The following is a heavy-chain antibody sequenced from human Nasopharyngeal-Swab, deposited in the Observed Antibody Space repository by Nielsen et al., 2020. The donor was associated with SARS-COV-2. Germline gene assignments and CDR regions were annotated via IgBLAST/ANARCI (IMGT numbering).Heavy chain of an antibody. CDR1: GYTFTTHA. D-gene: IGHD4-17*01. V-gene: IGHV7-4-1*01. J-gene: IGHJ4*02. CDR2: INTNTGSP. Sequence: ASVKVSCKASGYTFTTHAMNWVRQAPGQGLEWMGWINTNTGSPRYAQGFTGRFVFSLDTSVSTAYLQIRSLKPEDTAVYFRARPSPYGDYSFDYWGQGTLVTVSS. CDR3: ARPSPYGDYSFDY.